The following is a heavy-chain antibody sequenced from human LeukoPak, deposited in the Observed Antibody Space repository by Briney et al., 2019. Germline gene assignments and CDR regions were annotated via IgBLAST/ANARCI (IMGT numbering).Heavy chain of an antibody. CDR3: ARYNSDYDAFDI. Sequence: PGGSLRLSCAASGFTFSSYSMNWVRQAPGKGLEWVSSISNSSSYIYYADSVKGRFTISRDNAKNSLYLQMNSLRAEDTAVYYCARYNSDYDAFDIWGQGTMVAVSS. CDR2: ISNSSSYI. D-gene: IGHD4-11*01. J-gene: IGHJ3*02. CDR1: GFTFSSYS. V-gene: IGHV3-21*01.